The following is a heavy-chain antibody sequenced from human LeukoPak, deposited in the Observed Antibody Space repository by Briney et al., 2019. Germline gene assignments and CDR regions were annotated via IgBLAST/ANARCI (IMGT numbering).Heavy chain of an antibody. J-gene: IGHJ4*02. CDR2: INPNSGGT. V-gene: IGHV1-2*02. CDR3: ARVPSTKYYDSSGYLDY. CDR1: GYTFTGYY. Sequence: ASVKVSCEASGYTFTGYYMHWVRQAPGQGLEWMGWINPNSGGTNYAQKFQGRVTMTRDTSISTAYMELSRLRSDDTAVYYCARVPSTKYYDSSGYLDYWGQGTLVTVSS. D-gene: IGHD3-22*01.